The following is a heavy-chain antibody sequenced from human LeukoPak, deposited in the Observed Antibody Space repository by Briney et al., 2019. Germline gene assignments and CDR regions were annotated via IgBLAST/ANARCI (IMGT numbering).Heavy chain of an antibody. CDR3: VSGSYYLGSYYFDY. V-gene: IGHV3-15*01. CDR2: IKSKTDGGTT. CDR1: GFTFSNAW. Sequence: PGGSLRLSCAASGFTFSNAWMSWVRQAPGKGLEWVGRIKSKTDGGTTDYAAPVKGRFTISRDDSQATLYLQMDSLKNEDTAVYYCVSGSYYLGSYYFDYWGQGSLVTVSS. J-gene: IGHJ4*02. D-gene: IGHD3-10*01.